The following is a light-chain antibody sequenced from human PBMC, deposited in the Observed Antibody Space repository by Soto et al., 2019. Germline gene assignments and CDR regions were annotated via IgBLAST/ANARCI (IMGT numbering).Light chain of an antibody. J-gene: IGLJ1*01. CDR2: DVM. Sequence: QSALTQPASVSGSPGQSITISCTGTSSDIGGYNYVAWYQQYPGIAPKLIIYDVMYRPSGVSHRFSASKSGNTASLTISGLQGEDDADYYCSSYTSTTAYVFGTGTKLTVL. V-gene: IGLV2-14*03. CDR1: SSDIGGYNY. CDR3: SSYTSTTAYV.